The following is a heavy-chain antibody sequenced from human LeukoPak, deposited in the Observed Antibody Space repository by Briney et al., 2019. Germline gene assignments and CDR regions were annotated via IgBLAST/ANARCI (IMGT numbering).Heavy chain of an antibody. CDR1: GGSISSYY. V-gene: IGHV4-59*08. CDR3: ARQKFMDWGSGTYFDY. CDR2: IYYSGST. Sequence: PSETLSLTCTVSGGSISSYYWSWIRQPPGKGLEWIGYIYYSGSTNYSPSLKSQVTISVDTSKNQFSLKLSSVTAADTAVYYCARQKFMDWGSGTYFDYWGQGTLVTVSS. D-gene: IGHD3/OR15-3a*01. J-gene: IGHJ4*02.